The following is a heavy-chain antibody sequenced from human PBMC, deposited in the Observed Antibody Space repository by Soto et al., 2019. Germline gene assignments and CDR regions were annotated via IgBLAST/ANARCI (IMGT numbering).Heavy chain of an antibody. CDR2: IIPVFGTA. CDR1: GGSFSSYA. CDR3: ARALNGYYYGMDV. V-gene: IGHV1-69*13. Sequence: ASVKVSCKASGGSFSSYAISWVRQAPGQGLEWMGGIIPVFGTANYAQKFQGRVTITADESTSTAYMELSSLRSEDTAVYYCARALNGYYYGMDVWGQGTTVTVSS. J-gene: IGHJ6*02.